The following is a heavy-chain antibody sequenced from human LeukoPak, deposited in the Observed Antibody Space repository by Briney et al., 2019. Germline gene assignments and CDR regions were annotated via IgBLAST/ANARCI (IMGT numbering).Heavy chain of an antibody. CDR1: GYTFTSYD. D-gene: IGHD3-22*01. CDR3: ARGLQGFYYYDSSGVPLGY. CDR2: MNPNSGNT. Sequence: ASVKVSCKASGYTFTSYDINWVRQATGQGLEWMGWMNPNSGNTGYAQKFQGRVTMTRNTSISTAYMELSSLRSEDTAVYHCARGLQGFYYYDSSGVPLGYWGQGTLVTVSS. V-gene: IGHV1-8*01. J-gene: IGHJ4*02.